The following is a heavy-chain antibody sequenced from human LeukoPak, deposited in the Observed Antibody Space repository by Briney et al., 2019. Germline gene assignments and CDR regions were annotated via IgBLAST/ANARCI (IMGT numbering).Heavy chain of an antibody. CDR3: ARSPARYCSSTSCYRLPFDY. CDR1: GGSISSYY. J-gene: IGHJ4*02. CDR2: INHSGST. V-gene: IGHV4-34*01. Sequence: PSETLSLTCTVSGGSISSYYWSWIRQPPGKGLEWIGEINHSGSTNYNPSLKSRVTISVDASKNQFSLKLSSVTAADTAVYYCARSPARYCSSTSCYRLPFDYGGQGTLVTVSS. D-gene: IGHD2-2*01.